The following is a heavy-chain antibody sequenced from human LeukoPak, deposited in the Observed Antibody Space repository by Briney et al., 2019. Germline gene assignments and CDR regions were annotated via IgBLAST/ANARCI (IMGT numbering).Heavy chain of an antibody. CDR3: ARVAGGDWYYFDF. J-gene: IGHJ4*02. Sequence: ASVKVSCKASGYTFTGYYMHWVRQAPGQGLEWMGWINLNSGGTTSAQKFQGRVTMTRDTSISAAYMELSRLGSDDTAVYYCARVAGGDWYYFDFWGQGTLVTVSS. CDR1: GYTFTGYY. D-gene: IGHD2-21*02. CDR2: INLNSGGT. V-gene: IGHV1-2*02.